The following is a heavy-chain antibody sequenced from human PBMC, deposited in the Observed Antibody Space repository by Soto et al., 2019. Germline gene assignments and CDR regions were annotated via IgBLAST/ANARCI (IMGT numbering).Heavy chain of an antibody. D-gene: IGHD6-6*01. Sequence: GESLKISCKGSGYSFTSYGMRWVRQAPGKGLEWVAVISYDGSNKYYADSVKGRFTISRDNSKNTLYLQMNSLRAEDTAVYYCAKVSRIAARPGHFDYWGQGTLVTVSS. CDR3: AKVSRIAARPGHFDY. V-gene: IGHV3-30*18. J-gene: IGHJ4*02. CDR1: GYSFTSYG. CDR2: ISYDGSNK.